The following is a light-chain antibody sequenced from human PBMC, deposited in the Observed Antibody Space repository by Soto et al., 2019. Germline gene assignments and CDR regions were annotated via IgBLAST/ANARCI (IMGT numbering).Light chain of an antibody. CDR2: AAS. CDR1: QSISSY. Sequence: DIQMTQSPSSLSASVGDRVTITCRASQSISSYLNWYQQKPGKAPKLLIYAASSLQSGVPSRFSGSGSGTDFPLNISSLQPEDLATYYCQQSYSTPPITFGQGTRLEIK. V-gene: IGKV1-39*01. J-gene: IGKJ5*01. CDR3: QQSYSTPPIT.